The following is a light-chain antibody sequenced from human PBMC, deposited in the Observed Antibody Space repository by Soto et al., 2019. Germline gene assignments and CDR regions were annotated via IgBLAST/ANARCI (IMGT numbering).Light chain of an antibody. CDR2: DVS. J-gene: IGLJ2*01. CDR3: CSYARTYRLMI. CDR1: YSDIGSYND. Sequence: QSALTQPRSVSGSPGQSVTISCTGTYSDIGSYNDVSWYQHNPAKAPRLMIFDVSQRPSGVPDRFSGSKSGNTASLTISGLQTEDEADYYCCSYARTYRLMIFGEGTKLTVL. V-gene: IGLV2-11*01.